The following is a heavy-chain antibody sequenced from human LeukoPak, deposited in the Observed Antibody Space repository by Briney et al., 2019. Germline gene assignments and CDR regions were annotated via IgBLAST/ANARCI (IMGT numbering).Heavy chain of an antibody. CDR2: IHTSGNT. D-gene: IGHD3-22*01. CDR3: ARDQYYYDSSAYYRFDY. CDR1: GGSISNYY. J-gene: IGHJ4*02. V-gene: IGHV4-4*07. Sequence: SETLSLTCTVSGGSISNYYWNWIRQPAGKGLEWIGRIHTSGNTNYNPSLKSRVTMSVDTSKNQFSLKLSSVTAADTAVYYCARDQYYYDSSAYYRFDYWGQGTLVTVSS.